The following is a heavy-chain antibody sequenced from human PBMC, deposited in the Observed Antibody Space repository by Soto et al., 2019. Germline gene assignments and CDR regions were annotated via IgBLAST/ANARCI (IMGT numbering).Heavy chain of an antibody. Sequence: QVRLQQWGAGLLKPSETLSLTCAVYGGSFTSYYWSWIRQPPGKGLEWIGDISHGGITNYNPSLKSRVTISLDPSQNHFSLRLTSVTAADTAVYYCARDFDYWGQGTLVTVSS. J-gene: IGHJ4*02. CDR1: GGSFTSYY. CDR2: ISHGGIT. CDR3: ARDFDY. V-gene: IGHV4-34*01.